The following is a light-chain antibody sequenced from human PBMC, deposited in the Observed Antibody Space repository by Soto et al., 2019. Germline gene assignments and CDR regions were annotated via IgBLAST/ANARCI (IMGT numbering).Light chain of an antibody. V-gene: IGLV2-14*01. CDR1: SSDVGSYNY. CDR3: SSSAITSTPIYV. Sequence: QSVLTQPASVSGSPGQSITISCTGTSSDVGSYNYVSWYQHHPGKAPKLVISEVSNRPSGISNRFSGSKSGNTASLTISGLQAEDEADYYCSSSAITSTPIYVFGTGTKLTVL. CDR2: EVS. J-gene: IGLJ1*01.